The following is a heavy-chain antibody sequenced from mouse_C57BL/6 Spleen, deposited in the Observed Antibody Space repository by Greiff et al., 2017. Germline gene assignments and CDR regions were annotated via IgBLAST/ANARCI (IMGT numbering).Heavy chain of an antibody. J-gene: IGHJ4*01. CDR3: ARGSTVVEGYAMDY. Sequence: QVQLQQSGAELVKPGASVKMSCKASGYTFTTYPIEWMKQNHGKSLEWIGNFHPYNDDTKYNEKFKGKATLTEEKSSSTGYLELSRLTSDDSAVYYCARGSTVVEGYAMDYWGQGTSVTVSS. CDR1: GYTFTTYP. CDR2: FHPYNDDT. D-gene: IGHD1-1*01. V-gene: IGHV1-47*01.